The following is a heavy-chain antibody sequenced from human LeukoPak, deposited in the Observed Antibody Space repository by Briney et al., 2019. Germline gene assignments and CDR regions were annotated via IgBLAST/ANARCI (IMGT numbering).Heavy chain of an antibody. CDR2: INHSGST. CDR3: ARGGLVTLDY. D-gene: IGHD3/OR15-3a*01. CDR1: GGSFSGYY. Sequence: PSETLSLTCAVYGGSFSGYYWSWIRQPPGKGLEWIGEINHSGSTNYNPSLKSRVTISADTSKNQFSLKLSSVTAADTAVYYCARGGLVTLDYWGQGTLVTVSS. V-gene: IGHV4-34*01. J-gene: IGHJ4*02.